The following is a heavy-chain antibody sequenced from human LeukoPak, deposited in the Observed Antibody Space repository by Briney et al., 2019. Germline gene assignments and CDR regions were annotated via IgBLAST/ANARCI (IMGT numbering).Heavy chain of an antibody. J-gene: IGHJ3*02. V-gene: IGHV3-7*01. CDR1: GFTFSNYW. Sequence: GGPLRLSCAASGFTFSNYWMTWVRQAPGKGLEWVANIKQDGSEKYYVDSVKGRFTISRDNAKNSVYLQMNILEAEDTAVYYCARDGDITLTGVIRGGDALDMWGRGTMVTVSS. D-gene: IGHD3-10*01. CDR3: ARDGDITLTGVIRGGDALDM. CDR2: IKQDGSEK.